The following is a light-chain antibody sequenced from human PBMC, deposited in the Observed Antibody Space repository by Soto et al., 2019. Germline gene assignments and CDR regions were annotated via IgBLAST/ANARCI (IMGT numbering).Light chain of an antibody. CDR3: MQALQTPIT. CDR2: LGS. Sequence: DIVMTQSPLSLPVTPGEPASISCRSSQSLLHSNGYNYLDWYLQKPGQSPQLLIYLGSNRASGVPDRFSGSGSGTDFTLKIRRVEAEDVGVYYCMQALQTPITFGQGTLLEIK. V-gene: IGKV2-28*01. J-gene: IGKJ5*01. CDR1: QSLLHSNGYNY.